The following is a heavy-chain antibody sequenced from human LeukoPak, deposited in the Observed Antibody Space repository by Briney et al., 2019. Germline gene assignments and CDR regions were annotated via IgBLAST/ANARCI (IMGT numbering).Heavy chain of an antibody. D-gene: IGHD2-8*02. CDR1: GFTFTTYS. J-gene: IGHJ4*02. CDR3: ATYRQVLLPFES. Sequence: GGSLRLSCEASGFTFTTYSMTWVRQAPGKGLEWVSIISSGSSAIFSADALKGRFTISRDDAKNLLYLDMNSPRAEDTAAYYCATYRQVLLPFESWGQGTLVTVSS. V-gene: IGHV3-21*04. CDR2: ISSGSSAI.